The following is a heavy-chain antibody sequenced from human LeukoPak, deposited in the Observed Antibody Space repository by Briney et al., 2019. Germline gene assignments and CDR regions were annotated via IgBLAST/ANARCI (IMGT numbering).Heavy chain of an antibody. V-gene: IGHV3-53*01. CDR3: ARARGSGWYFYFDS. CDR1: GFSVSSTY. J-gene: IGHJ4*02. D-gene: IGHD6-19*01. Sequence: GGSLRLSCAVSGFSVSSTYMTWVRQAPGKGLDWVSVVYTGGSTYYADSVKGRFTISRDNSKNTLYLQMNNLSAEDTAVYYCARARGSGWYFYFDSWGQGALVTVSS. CDR2: VYTGGST.